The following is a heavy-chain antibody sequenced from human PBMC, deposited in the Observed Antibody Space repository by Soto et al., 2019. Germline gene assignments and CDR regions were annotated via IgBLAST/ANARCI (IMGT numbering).Heavy chain of an antibody. V-gene: IGHV1-18*01. D-gene: IGHD2-15*01. CDR2: ISAYNGNT. Sequence: ASVKVSCKASGYTFTSYGISWVRQAPEQGLEWMGWISAYNGNTNYAQKLQGRVTMTTGTSTSTAYMELRSLRSDDTAVYYCARRSPHCSGGSCYSQQDAFDIWGQGTMVTVSS. CDR1: GYTFTSYG. J-gene: IGHJ3*02. CDR3: ARRSPHCSGGSCYSQQDAFDI.